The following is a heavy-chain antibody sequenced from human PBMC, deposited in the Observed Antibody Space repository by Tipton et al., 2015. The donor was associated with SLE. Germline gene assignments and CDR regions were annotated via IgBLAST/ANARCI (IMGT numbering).Heavy chain of an antibody. CDR1: GGSISSTNYF. J-gene: IGHJ5*02. D-gene: IGHD3-22*01. V-gene: IGHV4-61*02. CDR2: IYTSGNT. CDR3: ARASNYYDYNYFDP. Sequence: TLSLTCTASGGSISSTNYFWTWIRQPAGKGLEWIGRIYTSGNTNYNPSLQSRVTISIDTSKNQFSLKLSSVTAADTAVYFCARASNYYDYNYFDPWGQGTLVTVPS.